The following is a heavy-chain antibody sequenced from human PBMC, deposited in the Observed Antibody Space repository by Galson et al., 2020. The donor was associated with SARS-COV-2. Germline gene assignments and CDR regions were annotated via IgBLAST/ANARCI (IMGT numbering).Heavy chain of an antibody. Sequence: ETLSLTCAASGFTFSSYSMNWVRQAPGKGLEWVSSISSSSTYIYYADSVKGRFTISRDNAKNSLYLQMNSLRAEDTAVYYCARDRGITATTSGDYWGQGTLVTVSS. D-gene: IGHD1-7*01. V-gene: IGHV3-21*01. CDR1: GFTFSSYS. CDR2: ISSSSTYI. J-gene: IGHJ4*02. CDR3: ARDRGITATTSGDY.